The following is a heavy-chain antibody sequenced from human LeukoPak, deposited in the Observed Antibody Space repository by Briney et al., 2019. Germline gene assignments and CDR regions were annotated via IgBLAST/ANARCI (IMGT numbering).Heavy chain of an antibody. CDR3: ATTKLRFLEWLFDY. CDR1: GGTFSSYA. J-gene: IGHJ4*02. V-gene: IGHV1-69*04. CDR2: IIPILGIA. D-gene: IGHD3-3*01. Sequence: ASVKVSCKAPGGTFSSYAISWVRQAPGQGLEWMGRIIPILGIANYAQRFQGRVTITADKSTSTAYMELSSLRSEDTAVYYCATTKLRFLEWLFDYWGQGTLVTVSS.